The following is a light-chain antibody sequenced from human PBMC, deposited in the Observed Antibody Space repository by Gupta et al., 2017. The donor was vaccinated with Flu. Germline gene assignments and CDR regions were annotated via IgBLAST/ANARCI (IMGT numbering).Light chain of an antibody. J-gene: IGKJ3*01. CDR3: QQSYSMPIT. Sequence: PSSLSASIGARVTISCRASQNIINYLNWYQQKPGEAPKLLIFAASNLQGGVPSRFSGSGTGTDFSLTITSLQPEDLGTYYCQQSYSMPITFGPGSKLEIK. CDR2: AAS. CDR1: QNIINY. V-gene: IGKV1-39*01.